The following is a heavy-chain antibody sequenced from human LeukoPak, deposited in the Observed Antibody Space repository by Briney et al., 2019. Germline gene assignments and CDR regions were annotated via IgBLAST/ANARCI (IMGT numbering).Heavy chain of an antibody. D-gene: IGHD2-2*01. CDR1: GFTFSSYS. V-gene: IGHV3-21*01. CDR2: ISSSSYI. Sequence: GGSLRLSCAASGFTFSSYSMNWVRQAPGKGLEWVSSISSSSYIYYADSVKGRFTISRDNAKNSLYLQMNSLRAEDTAVYYCARDFAVVPAAFFDYWGQETLVTVSS. J-gene: IGHJ4*02. CDR3: ARDFAVVPAAFFDY.